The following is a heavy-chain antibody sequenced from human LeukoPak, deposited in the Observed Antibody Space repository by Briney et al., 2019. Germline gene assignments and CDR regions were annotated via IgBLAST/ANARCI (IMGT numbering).Heavy chain of an antibody. Sequence: GGSLRLSCAASGFTFSSYAMSWVRQAPGKGLEWVSAISGSGGSTYYADSVKGRFTISRDNSKNTLYLQMNSLRAGDTAVYYCAKNFYDSRWKLYFDYRGQGTLVTGSS. CDR2: ISGSGGST. CDR3: AKNFYDSRWKLYFDY. V-gene: IGHV3-23*01. CDR1: GFTFSSYA. D-gene: IGHD3-22*01. J-gene: IGHJ4*02.